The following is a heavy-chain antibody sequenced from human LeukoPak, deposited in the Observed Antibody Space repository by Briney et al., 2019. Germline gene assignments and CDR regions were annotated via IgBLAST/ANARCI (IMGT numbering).Heavy chain of an antibody. J-gene: IGHJ4*02. D-gene: IGHD6-13*01. CDR1: GGTFSSYA. Sequence: SVKVSCKASGGTFSSYAISWVRQAPGQGLEWMGGIIPIFGTANYAQKLQGRVTMTTDTSTSTAYMELRSLRSDDTAVYYCARDSRRLAGTGIDYWGQGTLVTVSS. V-gene: IGHV1-69*05. CDR2: IIPIFGTA. CDR3: ARDSRRLAGTGIDY.